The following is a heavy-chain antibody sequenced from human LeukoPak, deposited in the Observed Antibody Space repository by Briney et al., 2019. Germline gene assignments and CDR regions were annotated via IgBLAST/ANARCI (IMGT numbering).Heavy chain of an antibody. CDR2: IYTSGST. Sequence: SGTLSLTCTVSGGSISSGSYYWSWIRQPAGKGLEWIGRIYTSGSTNYNPSLKSRVTISVDTSKNQFSLKLSSVTAADTAVYYCARGGDYGDYEGYWGQGTLVTVSS. D-gene: IGHD4-17*01. J-gene: IGHJ4*02. V-gene: IGHV4-61*02. CDR1: GGSISSGSYY. CDR3: ARGGDYGDYEGY.